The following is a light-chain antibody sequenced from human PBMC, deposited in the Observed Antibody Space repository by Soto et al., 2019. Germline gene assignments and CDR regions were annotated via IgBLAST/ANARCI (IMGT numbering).Light chain of an antibody. Sequence: EIVLTQSPGTLSLSAGEGATLSCRASQSVSSSSLAWYQQIPGQPPRLLIYGASRRATGIPDRFSGSGSGPDFTLSISRLEPEDFAVYYCQQYGSSPVTFGQGTRLEIK. CDR2: GAS. J-gene: IGKJ5*01. CDR1: QSVSSSS. V-gene: IGKV3-20*01. CDR3: QQYGSSPVT.